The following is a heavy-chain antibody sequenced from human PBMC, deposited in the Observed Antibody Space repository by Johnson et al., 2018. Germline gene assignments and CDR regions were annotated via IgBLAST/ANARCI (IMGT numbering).Heavy chain of an antibody. CDR1: GFTFGDYV. V-gene: IGHV3-49*03. CDR2: IRSKDYGGTT. Sequence: VQLVESGGGLVQPGRSLRLSCTASGFTFGDYVMSWFRQAPGKGLEWVGFIRSKDYGGTTQYAASVKGRFTFSRDDSKSIAYLQMNSLKSEDTAVYYCTTGGSSSRAAESLQHWGQGTLVTVSS. J-gene: IGHJ1*01. CDR3: TTGGSSSRAAESLQH. D-gene: IGHD6-6*01.